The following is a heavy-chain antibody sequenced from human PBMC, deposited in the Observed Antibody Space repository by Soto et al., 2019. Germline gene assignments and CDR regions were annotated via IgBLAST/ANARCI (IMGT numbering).Heavy chain of an antibody. D-gene: IGHD3-22*01. CDR1: GFTFSSYA. CDR2: ISSNGGST. J-gene: IGHJ6*03. Sequence: GGSLRLSCSASGFTFSSYAMHWVRQAPGKGLEYVSAISSNGGSTYYADSVKGRFTISRDNSKNTLYLQMSSLRAEDTAVYYCVKVGYYYDSSGYYYYYMDVWGKGTTVTVSS. CDR3: VKVGYYYDSSGYYYYYMDV. V-gene: IGHV3-64D*09.